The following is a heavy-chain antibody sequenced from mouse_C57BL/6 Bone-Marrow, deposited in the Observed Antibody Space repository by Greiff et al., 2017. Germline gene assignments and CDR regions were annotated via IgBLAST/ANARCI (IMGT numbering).Heavy chain of an antibody. Sequence: EVQVVESVAELVRPGASVKLSCTASGFNINNTYMHWVKQRPEQGLEWIGRIDPANGNTKYAQKFQGKATITADTSSNTAYLQLSSLTSEDTAIYYCARDRVVTTGFAYWGQGTLVTVSA. CDR3: ARDRVVTTGFAY. D-gene: IGHD2-3*01. CDR1: GFNINNTY. CDR2: IDPANGNT. J-gene: IGHJ3*01. V-gene: IGHV14-3*01.